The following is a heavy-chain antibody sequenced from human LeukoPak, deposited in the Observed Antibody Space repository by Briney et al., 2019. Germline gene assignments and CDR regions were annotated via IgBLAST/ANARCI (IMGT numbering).Heavy chain of an antibody. V-gene: IGHV1-2*06. CDR1: GDTFTGYY. Sequence: ASGKVSCKASGDTFTGYYMHWVRQAPGQGLEWMGRINPNSGGTNYAQKFQGRVTMTRDTSISTAYMQLSRLRSDDTAVYYCARGHSGSYFYWAQGTLVTVSS. J-gene: IGHJ4*02. D-gene: IGHD1-26*01. CDR2: INPNSGGT. CDR3: ARGHSGSYFY.